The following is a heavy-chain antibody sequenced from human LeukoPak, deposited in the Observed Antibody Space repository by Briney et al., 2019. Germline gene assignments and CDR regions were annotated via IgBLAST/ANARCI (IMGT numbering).Heavy chain of an antibody. CDR1: GYTFTSFD. CDR2: MKSNNGHT. V-gene: IGHV1-8*01. Sequence: GASVRVSCKASGYTFTSFDFNWVRQATGQGLEWMGWMKSNNGHTGYAQKFQERVTITRDMSTSTAYMELSSLRSEDTAVYYCAAEVGYYDIEDYWGQGTLVTVSS. D-gene: IGHD3-22*01. J-gene: IGHJ4*02. CDR3: AAEVGYYDIEDY.